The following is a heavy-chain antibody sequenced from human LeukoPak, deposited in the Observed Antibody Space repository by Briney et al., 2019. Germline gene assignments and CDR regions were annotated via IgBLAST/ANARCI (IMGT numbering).Heavy chain of an antibody. Sequence: GGSLRLSCGASGFTFSNYAMSWVRQAPGKGLEWVSTSSGNGGSTYYGDSVKGRFTISRDNVKNTLHLQMSSLRAEDTAVYYCARDSNWNNGGFDYWGQGTLVTVSA. CDR3: ARDSNWNNGGFDY. CDR1: GFTFSNYA. D-gene: IGHD1/OR15-1a*01. J-gene: IGHJ4*02. CDR2: SSGNGGST. V-gene: IGHV3-23*01.